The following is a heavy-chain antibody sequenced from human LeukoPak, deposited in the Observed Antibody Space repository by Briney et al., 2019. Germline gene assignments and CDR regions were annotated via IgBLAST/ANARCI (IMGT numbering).Heavy chain of an antibody. D-gene: IGHD2-15*01. CDR2: IYTSGTT. J-gene: IGHJ4*02. CDR3: ASRTWTWVGY. V-gene: IGHV4-61*02. Sequence: SETLSLTCTVSGYSISSGYYWSWIRQPAGKGLEWIGRIYTSGTTNYNPSLKSRVTMSVDTSKNQFSLKLSSVTAADTAVYYCASRTWTWVGYWGQGTLVTVSS. CDR1: GYSISSGYY.